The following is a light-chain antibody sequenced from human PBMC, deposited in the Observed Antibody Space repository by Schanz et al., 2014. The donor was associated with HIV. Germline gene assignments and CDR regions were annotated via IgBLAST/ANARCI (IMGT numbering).Light chain of an antibody. CDR3: CSYARSGV. V-gene: IGLV2-14*01. CDR1: SSDVGGYNY. J-gene: IGLJ3*02. Sequence: QSALTQPASVSGSPGQSITISCTGTSSDVGGYNYVSWYQQHPGKAPKLMIYDVSNRPSGVSNRFSGSKSGNTASLTISGLQAEDETDYYCCSYARSGVFGGGTKLTVL. CDR2: DVS.